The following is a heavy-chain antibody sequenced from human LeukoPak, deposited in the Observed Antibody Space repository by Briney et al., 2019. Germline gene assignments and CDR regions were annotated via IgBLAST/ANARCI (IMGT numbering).Heavy chain of an antibody. Sequence: GGSLRLSCAASAFTVSSNYMSWVRQAPGKGLEWVAIIYAGGTTHYPASVKGRFTISRDNSRNTLYLQMNILRAEDTAVYYCARAPTITTIFDCWGQGTLVTVSS. CDR2: IYAGGTT. CDR1: AFTVSSNY. V-gene: IGHV3-66*01. J-gene: IGHJ4*02. CDR3: ARAPTITTIFDC. D-gene: IGHD4-11*01.